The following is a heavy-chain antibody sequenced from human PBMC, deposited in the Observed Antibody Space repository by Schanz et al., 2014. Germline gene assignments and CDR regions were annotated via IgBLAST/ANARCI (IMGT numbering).Heavy chain of an antibody. CDR2: IGTAGDT. CDR1: GFSIRKHD. J-gene: IGHJ4*02. D-gene: IGHD3-10*01. Sequence: EADLVESGGGLVQPGGSLRLSCAASGFSIRKHDMHWVRQATGAGLEWVSAIGTAGDTFYLDSVRGRFTISRDRFQNTLYLRMSSLRAEDTAVYYCARANYRRKINFDYWGRGTLVNGSS. V-gene: IGHV3-13*04. CDR3: ARANYRRKINFDY.